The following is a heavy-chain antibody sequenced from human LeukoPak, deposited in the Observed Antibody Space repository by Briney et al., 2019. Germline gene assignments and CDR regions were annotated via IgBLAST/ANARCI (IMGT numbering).Heavy chain of an antibody. CDR2: IIPIFGTA. CDR1: GGTFISYA. D-gene: IGHD2-21*01. Sequence: ASXKVSCKASGGTFISYAISWVRQAPGQGLEWMGGIIPIFGTANYAQKFQGRVTITADESTSTAYMELSSLRSEDTAVYYCAREGVGYCGGDCYRFDYWGQGTLVTVSS. CDR3: AREGVGYCGGDCYRFDY. J-gene: IGHJ4*02. V-gene: IGHV1-69*01.